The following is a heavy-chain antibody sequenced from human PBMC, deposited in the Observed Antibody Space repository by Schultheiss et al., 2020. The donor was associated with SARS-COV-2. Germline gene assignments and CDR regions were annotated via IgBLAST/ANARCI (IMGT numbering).Heavy chain of an antibody. V-gene: IGHV1-69*04. CDR2: IIPTLGIA. CDR1: GGTFSSYT. CDR3: ARDVGGDPYYYYDYGMDV. J-gene: IGHJ6*02. D-gene: IGHD3-16*01. Sequence: SVKVSCKASGGTFSSYTISWVRQAPGQGLEWMGRIIPTLGIANYAQKFKGRVTITADKSTSTAYMELSSLRSEDTAVYYCARDVGGDPYYYYDYGMDVWVQGTTVTVSS.